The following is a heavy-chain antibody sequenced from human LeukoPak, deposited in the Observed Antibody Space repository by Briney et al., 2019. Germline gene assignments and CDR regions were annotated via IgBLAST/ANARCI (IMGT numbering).Heavy chain of an antibody. V-gene: IGHV4-34*01. CDR2: INHSGST. Sequence: SETLSLTCAVYGGSFSGYYWSWIRQPPGKGLEWIGEINHSGSTNYNPSLESRVTISVDTSKNQFSLKLSSVTAADTAVYYCARSGSYYKSYYFDYWGQGTLVTVSS. J-gene: IGHJ4*02. D-gene: IGHD3-10*01. CDR3: ARSGSYYKSYYFDY. CDR1: GGSFSGYY.